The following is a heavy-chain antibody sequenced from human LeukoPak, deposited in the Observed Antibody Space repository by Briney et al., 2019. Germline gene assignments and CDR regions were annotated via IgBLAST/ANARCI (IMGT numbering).Heavy chain of an antibody. CDR3: AREAGGYYYMDV. CDR1: GFTFSGYA. J-gene: IGHJ6*03. D-gene: IGHD1-26*01. V-gene: IGHV3-21*01. Sequence: GGSLRLSCAASGFTFSGYAMSWVRQAPGKGLEWVSSISSSSSYIYYADSVKGRFTISRDNAKNSLYLQMNSLRAEDTAVYYCAREAGGYYYMDVWGKGTTVTVSS. CDR2: ISSSSSYI.